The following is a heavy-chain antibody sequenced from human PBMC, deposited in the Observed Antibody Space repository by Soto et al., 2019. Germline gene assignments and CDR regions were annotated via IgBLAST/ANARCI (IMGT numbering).Heavy chain of an antibody. CDR2: IDPSDSYT. Sequence: EVQLVQSGAEVKKPGESLRISCKGSGYSFTSYWISWVRQMPGKGLEWMGRIDPSDSYTNYSPSFQGHVPISADKSIRTAYPQWSSLKASDTALYYCARHWDSGYSYCYFAGMDVWGQGTTVTVSS. D-gene: IGHD5-18*01. V-gene: IGHV5-10-1*01. CDR3: ARHWDSGYSYCYFAGMDV. CDR1: GYSFTSYW. J-gene: IGHJ6*02.